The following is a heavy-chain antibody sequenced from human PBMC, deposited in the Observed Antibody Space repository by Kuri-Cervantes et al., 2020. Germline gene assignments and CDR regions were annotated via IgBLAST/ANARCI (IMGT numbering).Heavy chain of an antibody. CDR2: ISYDGGNK. J-gene: IGHJ6*03. CDR1: GFTFSSYA. Sequence: GESLKISCAASGFTFSSYALHWVRQAPGKGLEWVAVISYDGGNKYYAESLKGRFTISRDNSKNTLYLQMNSLRADDTAVYFCARSATDYYYYYMDVWGKGTTVTVSS. V-gene: IGHV3-30*01. CDR3: ARSATDYYYYYMDV. D-gene: IGHD6-13*01.